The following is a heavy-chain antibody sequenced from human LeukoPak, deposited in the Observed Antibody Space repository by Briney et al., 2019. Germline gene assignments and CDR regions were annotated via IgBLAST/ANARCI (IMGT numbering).Heavy chain of an antibody. CDR1: GYTFTSYG. J-gene: IGHJ4*02. Sequence: ASVKVSCRASGYTFTSYGISWVRQAPGQGLEWMGWVSAYNGNTNYAQKLQGRVTMTTDTSTSTAYMELRSLRSDDTAVYYCAGGSPFIAARPLYYWGQGTLVTVSS. D-gene: IGHD6-6*01. CDR3: AGGSPFIAARPLYY. V-gene: IGHV1-18*01. CDR2: VSAYNGNT.